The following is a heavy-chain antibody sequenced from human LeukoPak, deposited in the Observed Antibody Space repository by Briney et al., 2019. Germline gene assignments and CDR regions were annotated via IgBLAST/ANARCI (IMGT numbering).Heavy chain of an antibody. D-gene: IGHD3-22*01. V-gene: IGHV3-7*01. J-gene: IGHJ3*02. CDR1: GFTFSNAW. CDR2: IKQDGSEK. Sequence: GGSLRLSCAASGFTFSNAWMSWVRQAPGKGLEWVANIKQDGSEKYYVDSVKGRFTISRDNAKNSLYLQMNSLRAEDTAVYYCSSYYDSSGYYDAFDIWGQGTMVTVSS. CDR3: SSYYDSSGYYDAFDI.